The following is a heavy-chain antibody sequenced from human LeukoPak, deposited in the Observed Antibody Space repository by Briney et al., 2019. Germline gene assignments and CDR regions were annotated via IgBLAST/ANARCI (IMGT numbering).Heavy chain of an antibody. CDR3: AKDRWRKSGYDLIDY. CDR1: GGSISSYC. D-gene: IGHD5-12*01. V-gene: IGHV4-4*07. CDR2: FCASGRT. J-gene: IGHJ4*02. Sequence: SETLSLTCTVSGGSISSYCWTWIRQPAGKGLEWMGRFCASGRTTYNPSLKSRLTVSVDTSKSQFSLNLTSVTAADTALYYCAKDRWRKSGYDLIDYWGQGTLVTVSS.